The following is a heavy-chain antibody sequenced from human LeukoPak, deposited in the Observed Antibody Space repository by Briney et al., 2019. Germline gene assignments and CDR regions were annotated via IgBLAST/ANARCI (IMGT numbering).Heavy chain of an antibody. D-gene: IGHD3-10*01. J-gene: IGHJ4*02. CDR3: ATDRARGGDSFDY. V-gene: IGHV4-59*06. CDR1: AGSISSYY. CDR2: IYYSGST. Sequence: SETLSLTCTVSAGSISSYYWTWIRQPPGKGLEWIGYIYYSGSTYYNPSLKSRVTISGDTSKNQFSLNLSSVTAADTAVYYCATDRARGGDSFDYWGQGTLVTVSS.